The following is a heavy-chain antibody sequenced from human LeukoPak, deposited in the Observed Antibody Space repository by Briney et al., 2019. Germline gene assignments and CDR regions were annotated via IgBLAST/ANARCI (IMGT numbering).Heavy chain of an antibody. Sequence: GGSLRLSCAASGFTFSSYGIHWVRQAPGKGLEWVAVISYDGSNKYYADSVKGRFTISRDNSKNTLYLQMSSLRVEDTAVYYCAKSLATGWYVNEYWGQGTLVTVSS. D-gene: IGHD6-19*01. CDR2: ISYDGSNK. CDR1: GFTFSSYG. V-gene: IGHV3-30*18. CDR3: AKSLATGWYVNEY. J-gene: IGHJ4*02.